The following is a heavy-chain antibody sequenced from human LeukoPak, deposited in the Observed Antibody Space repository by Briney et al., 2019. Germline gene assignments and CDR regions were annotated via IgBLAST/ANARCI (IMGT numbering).Heavy chain of an antibody. J-gene: IGHJ6*03. D-gene: IGHD3-16*01. CDR2: ITWNSDSI. CDR3: GKGGGGRLIYYYYMDV. Sequence: GGSLRLSCAASGFTFSNYGMTWVPQAPGKGLEGVSGITWNSDSIEYADSVKVRFTIARDSDKISLYLQMNSLRAEDMALYYFGKGGGGRLIYYYYMDVWGKGTTVTVSS. V-gene: IGHV3-9*03. CDR1: GFTFSNYG.